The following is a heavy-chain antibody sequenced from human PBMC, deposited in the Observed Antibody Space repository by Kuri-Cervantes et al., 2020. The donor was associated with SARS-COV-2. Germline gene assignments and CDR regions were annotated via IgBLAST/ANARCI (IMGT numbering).Heavy chain of an antibody. CDR2: ISSSSSTI. CDR1: GFTFSSYS. D-gene: IGHD2-21*01. Sequence: GESLKISCAASGFTFSSYSMNWVRQAPGKGLEWVSYISSSSSTIYYADSVKGRFTISRDNAKNSLYLQMNSLRAEDTAVYYCAKDLCGGDCPPLDYWGQGTLVTVSS. V-gene: IGHV3-48*01. J-gene: IGHJ4*02. CDR3: AKDLCGGDCPPLDY.